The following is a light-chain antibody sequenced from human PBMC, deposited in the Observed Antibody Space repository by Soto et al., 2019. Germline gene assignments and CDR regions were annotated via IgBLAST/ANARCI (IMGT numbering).Light chain of an antibody. J-gene: IGKJ5*01. CDR1: QSVGAS. CDR2: RIS. CDR3: QQHYQWPIT. Sequence: DIDMTQSPPIQNVSPGERASLSCRASQSVGASLAWYQQKPGQAPRLLLYRISTRATGIPARFSGSGSGTEFTLTINSLQSEDFAVYYCQQHYQWPITFGQGRLLEV. V-gene: IGKV3D-15*01.